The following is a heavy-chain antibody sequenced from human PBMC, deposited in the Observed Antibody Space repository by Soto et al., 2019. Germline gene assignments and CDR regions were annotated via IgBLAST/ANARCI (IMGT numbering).Heavy chain of an antibody. J-gene: IGHJ5*02. CDR1: GGSFSGYY. Sequence: QVQLQQWGAGLLKPSETLSLTCAVYGGSFSGYYWSWIRQPPGKGLEWIGEINHSGSTNYNPSLKSRATIXXDXSXXQFSLKLSSVTAADTAVYYCATRTGEQRVGDWFDPWGQGTLVTVSS. CDR3: ATRTGEQRVGDWFDP. D-gene: IGHD6-13*01. CDR2: INHSGST. V-gene: IGHV4-34*01.